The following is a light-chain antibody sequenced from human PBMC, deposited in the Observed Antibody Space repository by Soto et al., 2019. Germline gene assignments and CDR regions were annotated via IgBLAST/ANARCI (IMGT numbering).Light chain of an antibody. CDR3: QQRSNWPPIT. CDR1: QSVSSY. Sequence: EIVLTQSPATLSLSPGERATLSCRASQSVSSYLAWYQQKPGQAPRLLIYDASNRATGIPARFSGSGSGTDFTRTISSLESEDFAGYYCQQRSNWPPITFGQGTRLEIK. CDR2: DAS. V-gene: IGKV3-11*01. J-gene: IGKJ5*01.